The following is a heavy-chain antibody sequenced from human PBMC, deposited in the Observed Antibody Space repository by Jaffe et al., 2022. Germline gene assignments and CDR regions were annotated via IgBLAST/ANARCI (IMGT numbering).Heavy chain of an antibody. D-gene: IGHD3-22*01. CDR2: IIPIFGTA. CDR3: ASGTYYYDSSGYYQFDY. CDR1: GGTFSSYA. Sequence: QVQLVQSGAEVKKPGSSVKVSCKASGGTFSSYAISWVRQAPGQGLEWMGGIIPIFGTANYAQKFQGRVTITTDESTSTAYMELSSLRSEDTAVYYCASGTYYYDSSGYYQFDYWGQGTLVTVSS. V-gene: IGHV1-69*05. J-gene: IGHJ4*02.